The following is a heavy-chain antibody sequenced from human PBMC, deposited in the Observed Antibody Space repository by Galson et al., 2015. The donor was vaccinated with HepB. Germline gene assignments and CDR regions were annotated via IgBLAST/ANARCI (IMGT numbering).Heavy chain of an antibody. J-gene: IGHJ5*02. D-gene: IGHD3-3*01. CDR2: ISWNSGSR. CDR3: ARSKYYDFWSGYSLVNWFDP. V-gene: IGHV3-9*01. CDR1: GFTFDDYA. Sequence: SLRLSCAASGFTFDDYAMHWVRQAPGKGLEWVSGISWNSGSRGYADSVKGRFTISRDNARNSLYLEMNSLRAEDTAVYYCARSKYYDFWSGYSLVNWFDPWGQGTLVTVSS.